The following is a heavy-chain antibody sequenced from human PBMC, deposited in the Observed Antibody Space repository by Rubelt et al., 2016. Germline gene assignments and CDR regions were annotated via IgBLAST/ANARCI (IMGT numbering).Heavy chain of an antibody. V-gene: IGHV2-5*01. J-gene: IGHJ3*02. CDR2: IYWNDDK. CDR3: ARPLYPEAYFDI. D-gene: IGHD3-16*01. Sequence: LIYWNDDKRYSPSLKSRLTITKDTSKSQVVLTMTNMDPVDTATYYCARPLYPEAYFDIWGQGTMVTVSS.